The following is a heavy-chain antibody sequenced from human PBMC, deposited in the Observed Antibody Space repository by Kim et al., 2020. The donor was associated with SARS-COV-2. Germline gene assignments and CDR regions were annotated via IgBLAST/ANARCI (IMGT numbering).Heavy chain of an antibody. CDR2: INPNSGGT. D-gene: IGHD6-13*01. Sequence: ASVKVSCMASGYTFTGYYMHWVRQAPGQGLEWMGWINPNSGGTNYAQKFQGRVTMTRDTSISTAYMELSRLRSDDTAVYYCARGQKYSSSCDYWGQGTLVTVSS. J-gene: IGHJ4*02. CDR3: ARGQKYSSSCDY. V-gene: IGHV1-2*02. CDR1: GYTFTGYY.